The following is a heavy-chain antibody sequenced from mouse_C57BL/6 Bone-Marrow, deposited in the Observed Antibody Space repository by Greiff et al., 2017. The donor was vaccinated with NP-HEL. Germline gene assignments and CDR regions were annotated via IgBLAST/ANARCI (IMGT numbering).Heavy chain of an antibody. D-gene: IGHD2-1*01. J-gene: IGHJ3*01. Sequence: QVQLKQSGAELVRPGTSVKVSCKASGYAFTNYLIEWVKQRPGQGLEWIGVINPGSGGTNYNEKFKGKATLTADKSSSTAYMQLSSLTSEDSAVYFCARDYGNYLWFAYWGQGTLVTVSA. CDR2: INPGSGGT. CDR1: GYAFTNYL. CDR3: ARDYGNYLWFAY. V-gene: IGHV1-54*01.